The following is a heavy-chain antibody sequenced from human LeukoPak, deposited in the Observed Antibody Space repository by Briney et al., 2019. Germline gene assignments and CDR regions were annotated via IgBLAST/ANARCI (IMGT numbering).Heavy chain of an antibody. CDR3: ARGVAEVLWFGELLYPGNWFDP. D-gene: IGHD3-10*01. V-gene: IGHV4-61*01. J-gene: IGHJ5*02. CDR1: GGSVSSGSYY. CDR2: IYYSGST. Sequence: SETLSLTCTVSGGSVSSGSYYWSWIRQPPGKGLEWIRYIYYSGSTNYNPSLKSRVTISVDTSKNQFSLKLSSVTAADTAVYYCARGVAEVLWFGELLYPGNWFDPWGQGTLVTVSS.